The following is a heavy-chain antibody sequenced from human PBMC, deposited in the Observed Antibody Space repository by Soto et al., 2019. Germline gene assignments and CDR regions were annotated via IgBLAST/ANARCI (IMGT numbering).Heavy chain of an antibody. D-gene: IGHD6-6*01. V-gene: IGHV3-30-3*01. Sequence: PGGSLRLSCAASGFTFRSYAVHWVRQAPGKGLEWVAVISYDGNDKHYTDSVKGRFTISRDNSKNTLYLQMNSLRAEDTAVYYCVRDPSIAADYYGDYGGQGTLVTVSS. CDR3: VRDPSIAADYYGDY. J-gene: IGHJ4*02. CDR2: ISYDGNDK. CDR1: GFTFRSYA.